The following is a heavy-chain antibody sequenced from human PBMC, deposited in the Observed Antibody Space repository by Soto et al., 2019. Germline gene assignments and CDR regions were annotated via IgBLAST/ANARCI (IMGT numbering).Heavy chain of an antibody. CDR2: IYTSGST. CDR1: GYSIRNGYY. J-gene: IGHJ5*02. V-gene: IGHV4-38-2*02. CDR3: ARVGPYCGGDCYSPPP. D-gene: IGHD2-21*02. Sequence: PSETLSLTCTVSGYSIRNGYYWGGIRQHPGKGLEWIGTIYTSGSTYYDPSLKSRVITSVDAPDNHFSLKLSDVTAADTAVYYCARVGPYCGGDCYSPPPWGQGTLVTVSS.